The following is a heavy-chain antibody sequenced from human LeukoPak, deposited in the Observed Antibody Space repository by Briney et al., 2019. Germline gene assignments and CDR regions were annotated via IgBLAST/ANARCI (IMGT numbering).Heavy chain of an antibody. Sequence: SVKVSCKASGFTFTSSAVQWVRQARGQGLEWIGWIVVGSGNTNYAQKFLERVTINRDMSTSTAYMELSSLRSEDTAVYYCATDDVTTGTKTALGYWGQGTLVTVSS. V-gene: IGHV1-58*01. CDR3: ATDDVTTGTKTALGY. J-gene: IGHJ4*02. CDR1: GFTFTSSA. D-gene: IGHD1-1*01. CDR2: IVVGSGNT.